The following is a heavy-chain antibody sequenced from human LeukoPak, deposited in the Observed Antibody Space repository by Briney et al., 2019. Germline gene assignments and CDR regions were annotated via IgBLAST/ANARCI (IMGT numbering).Heavy chain of an antibody. CDR1: GFTFSSYW. CDR3: ARDSTYYYGSGSYYILDY. Sequence: GGSLRLSCAASGFTFSSYWMSWVRQAPGKGLEWMANIKQDGSEKYYVDSVKGRFTISRDNAKNSLYLQMNSLRAEDTALYYCARDSTYYYGSGSYYILDYWGQGTLVTVSS. V-gene: IGHV3-7*03. J-gene: IGHJ4*02. CDR2: IKQDGSEK. D-gene: IGHD3-10*01.